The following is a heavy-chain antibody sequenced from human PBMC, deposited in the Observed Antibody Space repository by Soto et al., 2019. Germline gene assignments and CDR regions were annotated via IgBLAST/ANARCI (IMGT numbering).Heavy chain of an antibody. J-gene: IGHJ6*02. V-gene: IGHV4-34*01. CDR3: ARITGGNPRGGYYYGMDV. CDR1: GGSFSGYY. Sequence: QVQLQQWGAGLLKPSETLSLTCAVYGGSFSGYYWSWIRQPPGKGLEWIGEINHSGSTNYNPSLKSRVTISVDTSKNQFSLKLSSVTAADTAVYYCARITGGNPRGGYYYGMDVWGQGTTVTVSS. D-gene: IGHD2-15*01. CDR2: INHSGST.